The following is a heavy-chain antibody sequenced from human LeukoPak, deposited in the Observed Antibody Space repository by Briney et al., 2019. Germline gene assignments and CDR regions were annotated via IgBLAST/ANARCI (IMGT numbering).Heavy chain of an antibody. J-gene: IGHJ4*02. Sequence: PSETLSLTCTVSGGSISSGDYYWGWIRQPPGKGLEWIGSIYYSGSTYYNPSLKSRVTISVDTSKNQFSLKLSSVTAADTAVYYCARGSSSWYIFDYWGQGTLVTVSS. D-gene: IGHD6-13*01. CDR2: IYYSGST. CDR3: ARGSSSWYIFDY. CDR1: GGSISSGDYY. V-gene: IGHV4-39*07.